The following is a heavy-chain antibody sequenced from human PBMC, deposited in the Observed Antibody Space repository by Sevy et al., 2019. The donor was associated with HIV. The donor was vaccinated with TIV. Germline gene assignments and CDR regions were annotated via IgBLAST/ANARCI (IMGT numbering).Heavy chain of an antibody. CDR2: ISSNGGST. CDR1: GFTFSSYA. J-gene: IGHJ4*02. D-gene: IGHD4-17*01. CDR3: VKCKVRVTTFSYFDY. V-gene: IGHV3-64D*06. Sequence: GGSLRLSCSASGFTFSSYAMHWVRQAPGKGLEYVSAISSNGGSTYYADSVKGRFTISRDNSKNTLYLQMSSLRAEDTAVYYCVKCKVRVTTFSYFDYWGQGTLVTVSS.